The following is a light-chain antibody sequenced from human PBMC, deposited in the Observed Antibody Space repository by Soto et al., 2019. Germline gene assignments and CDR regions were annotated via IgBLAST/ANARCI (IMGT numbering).Light chain of an antibody. V-gene: IGLV1-40*01. CDR2: GNS. Sequence: QSVLTQPPSVSGAPGQRVTISCTGSSSNIGATYDVQWYQQLPGTAPKLLIYGNSNRPSGVPDRFSGSKSGTSASLAITGLQADDEADYYCQSYDSSLSAHYDFGTGTKLTVL. J-gene: IGLJ1*01. CDR3: QSYDSSLSAHYD. CDR1: SSNIGATYD.